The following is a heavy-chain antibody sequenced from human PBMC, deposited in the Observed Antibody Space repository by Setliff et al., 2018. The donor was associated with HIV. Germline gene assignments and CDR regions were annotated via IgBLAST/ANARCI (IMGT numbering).Heavy chain of an antibody. D-gene: IGHD3-10*01. Sequence: ASVKVSCKASGYSFSSYGVSWVRQAPGQGLEWMGWISVYNGNTNYAQKLQNRVTMTTDTSTSTGYADSVKGRLTISRDNARNSLYLQMNSLRAEDTALYYCARQGLLRWYFDNWGQGTLVTVSS. V-gene: IGHV1-18*01. CDR3: NSLYLQMNSLRAEDTALYYCARQGLLRWYFDN. J-gene: IGHJ4*02. CDR1: GYSFSSYG. CDR2: ISVYNGNT.